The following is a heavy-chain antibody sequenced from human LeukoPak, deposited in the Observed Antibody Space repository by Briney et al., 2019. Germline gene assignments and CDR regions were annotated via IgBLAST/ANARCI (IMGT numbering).Heavy chain of an antibody. D-gene: IGHD3-10*01. CDR1: GFTVGNYA. Sequence: GGSLRLSCAASGFTVGNYAMTWVRHAPGKGLEWVSTITGSRDSTYYADSVKGRFPISRDNPKNTLYLHMNSLRAEDTAVYYCAKDSGFFDIWGQGTVVTVSS. CDR3: AKDSGFFDI. CDR2: ITGSRDST. J-gene: IGHJ3*02. V-gene: IGHV3-23*01.